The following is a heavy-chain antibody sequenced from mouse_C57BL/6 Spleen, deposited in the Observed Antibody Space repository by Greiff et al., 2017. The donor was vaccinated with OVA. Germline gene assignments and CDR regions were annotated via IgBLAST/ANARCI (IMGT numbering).Heavy chain of an antibody. CDR2: IDPSDSYT. V-gene: IGHV1-50*01. CDR1: GYTFTSYW. D-gene: IGHD2-5*01. Sequence: QVQLQQPGAELVKPGASVKLSCKASGYTFTSYWMQWVKQRPGQGLEWIGEIDPSDSYTNYNQKFKGKATLTVDTSSSTAYMQLSSLTSEDSAVDYCARGSYSNYGARDYWGQGTSVTVSS. J-gene: IGHJ4*01. CDR3: ARGSYSNYGARDY.